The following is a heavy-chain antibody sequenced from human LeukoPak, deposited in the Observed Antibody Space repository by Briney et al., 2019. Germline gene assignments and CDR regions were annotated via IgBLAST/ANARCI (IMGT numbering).Heavy chain of an antibody. D-gene: IGHD3-22*01. Sequence: GGSLRLSCAASGFTFSSYSMNWVRQAPGKGLEWASSISSSSSYIYYADSVKGRFTISRDNAKNSLYLQMNSLRAEDTAVYYCARDHPDYYDSSGYPPGDYWGQGTLVTVSS. J-gene: IGHJ4*02. CDR3: ARDHPDYYDSSGYPPGDY. CDR2: ISSSSSYI. V-gene: IGHV3-21*01. CDR1: GFTFSSYS.